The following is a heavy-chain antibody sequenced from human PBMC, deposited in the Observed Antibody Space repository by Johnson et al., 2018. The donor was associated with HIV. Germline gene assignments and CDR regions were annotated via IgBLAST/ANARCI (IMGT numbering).Heavy chain of an antibody. CDR2: ISWNSGSI. V-gene: IGHV3-NL1*01. D-gene: IGHD6-19*01. CDR3: ATFGYTSGWIVTDDAFDV. J-gene: IGHJ3*01. Sequence: QMLLVESGGGVVQPGRSLRLSCAASGFTFSGYCMHWVRQAPGKGLEWVAVISWNSGSIGYVDSVKGRFTISRDNSKNTLYLQINSLSTEDTAVYYCATFGYTSGWIVTDDAFDVWGHGTLVTVSS. CDR1: GFTFSGYC.